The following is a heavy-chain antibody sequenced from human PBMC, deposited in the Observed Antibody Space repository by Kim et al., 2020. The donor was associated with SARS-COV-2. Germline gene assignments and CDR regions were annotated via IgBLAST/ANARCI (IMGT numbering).Heavy chain of an antibody. J-gene: IGHJ4*02. CDR3: ARRRRLWFGETDY. V-gene: IGHV4-39*01. D-gene: IGHD3-10*01. CDR2: IYYSGST. CDR1: GGSISSSSYY. Sequence: SETLSLTCTVSGGSISSSSYYWGWIRQPPGKGLEWIGSIYYSGSTYYNPSLKSRVTISVDTSKNQFSLKLSSVTAADTAVYYCARRRRLWFGETDYWGQG.